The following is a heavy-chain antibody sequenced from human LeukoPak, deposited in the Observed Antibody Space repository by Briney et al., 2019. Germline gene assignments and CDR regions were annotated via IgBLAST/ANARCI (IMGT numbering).Heavy chain of an antibody. D-gene: IGHD3-22*01. V-gene: IGHV3-48*01. CDR3: ARDTYYYDSSGYYLPAGADY. Sequence: GGSLRLSCAASGFTFSSYSMNWVRQAPGKGLEWVSYISSRSRTIYYADSVKGRFTISRDNAKNSLYLQMNSLRAEDTAVYYCARDTYYYDSSGYYLPAGADYWGQGTLVTVSS. CDR2: ISSRSRTI. CDR1: GFTFSSYS. J-gene: IGHJ4*02.